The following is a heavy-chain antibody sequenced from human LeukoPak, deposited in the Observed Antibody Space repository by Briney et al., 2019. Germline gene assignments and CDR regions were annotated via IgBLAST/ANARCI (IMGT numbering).Heavy chain of an antibody. CDR3: ARAACSGGSCYSAYYYYGMDV. V-gene: IGHV4-61*01. D-gene: IGHD2-15*01. CDR2: IYYSWST. Sequence: SETLSLTCTVSGGSVSSGSYYWSWIRQPPGKGLEWIGYIYYSWSTNYNPSLKSRVTISVDTSKNQFSLKLSSVTAADTAVYYCARAACSGGSCYSAYYYYGMDVWGQGTTVTVSS. CDR1: GGSVSSGSYY. J-gene: IGHJ6*02.